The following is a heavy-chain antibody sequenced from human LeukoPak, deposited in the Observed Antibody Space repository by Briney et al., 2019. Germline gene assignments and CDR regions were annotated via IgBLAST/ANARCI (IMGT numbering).Heavy chain of an antibody. V-gene: IGHV3-21*04. CDR3: SRDPRVLDY. J-gene: IGHJ4*02. CDR1: GFTFSIYS. CDR2: ISGSSNYI. Sequence: GGSLRLSCATSGFTFSIYSMNWVRQAPGKGLEWVSSISGSSNYIYYADSVKGRFTISRDNAKKSLYLQINSLRAEDTAVYYCSRDPRVLDYWGQGTLVTVSS.